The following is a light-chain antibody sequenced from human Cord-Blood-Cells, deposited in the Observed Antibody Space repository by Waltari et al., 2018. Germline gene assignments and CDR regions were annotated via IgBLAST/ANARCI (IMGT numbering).Light chain of an antibody. V-gene: IGLV1-47*01. CDR1: SSNIGSNY. CDR2: RNN. Sequence: QSVLTQPPSASGTPGKRVTISCSGSSSNIGSNYVYWYQQLPGTSPQLLIYRNNQCPAGVPDRFSGSKSGTSASLASSGLRSEDEADYYCAAWDDSLSGPVFCGGTKLTVL. CDR3: AAWDDSLSGPV. J-gene: IGLJ3*02.